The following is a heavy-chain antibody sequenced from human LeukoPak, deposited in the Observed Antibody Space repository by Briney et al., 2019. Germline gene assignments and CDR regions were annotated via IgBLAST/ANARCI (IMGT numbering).Heavy chain of an antibody. Sequence: SETLSLTCTVSGGSISSSSYYWGWIRQPPGKGLEWIGSIYYSGSTYYNPSLKSRVTISVDTSKNQFSLKLSSVTAADTAVYYCARVYDYVWGSYRFDAFDIWGQGTMVTVSS. D-gene: IGHD3-16*02. V-gene: IGHV4-39*01. J-gene: IGHJ3*02. CDR1: GGSISSSSYY. CDR3: ARVYDYVWGSYRFDAFDI. CDR2: IYYSGST.